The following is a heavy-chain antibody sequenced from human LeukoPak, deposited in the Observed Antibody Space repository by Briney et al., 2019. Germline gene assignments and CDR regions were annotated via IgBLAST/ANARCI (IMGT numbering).Heavy chain of an antibody. J-gene: IGHJ4*02. V-gene: IGHV3-33*07. CDR3: ARDRGNDYFDS. CDR2: TWSDGRSE. Sequence: GGSLRLSCVASGFTFGKYWMSWVRQAPGKGLEWLTFTWSDGRSEYYADSVKGRFTVSRDNSKNTVYLQINSLRVEDTAVYYCARDRGNDYFDSWGQGTLVTVSS. CDR1: GFTFGKYW.